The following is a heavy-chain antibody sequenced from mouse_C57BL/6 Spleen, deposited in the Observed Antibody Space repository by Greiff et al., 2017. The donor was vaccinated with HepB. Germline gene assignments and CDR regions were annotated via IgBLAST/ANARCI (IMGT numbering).Heavy chain of an antibody. D-gene: IGHD1-1*01. CDR2: IYPGSGST. J-gene: IGHJ4*01. Sequence: QVQLKQPGAELVKPGASVKMSCKASGYTFTSYWITWVKQRPGQGLEWIGDIYPGSGSTNYNEKFKSKATLTVDTSSSTAYMQLSSLTSEDSAVYYCARKYYYGSVAMDYWGQGTSVTVSS. CDR1: GYTFTSYW. V-gene: IGHV1-55*01. CDR3: ARKYYYGSVAMDY.